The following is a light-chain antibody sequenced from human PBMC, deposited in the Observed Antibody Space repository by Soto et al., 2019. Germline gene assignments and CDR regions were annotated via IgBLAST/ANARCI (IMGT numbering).Light chain of an antibody. Sequence: EIVMTQSPATLSVSPGEGATLSCRASQTIKRSSLAWHQQKPGQAPRLLIFGAYTRASGIPGRFSGSGSGTEFTLTISSLQSEDFAVYYCQQYDDWPSFGQGTKVDIK. CDR1: QTIKRSS. CDR3: QQYDDWPS. J-gene: IGKJ1*01. V-gene: IGKV3-15*01. CDR2: GAY.